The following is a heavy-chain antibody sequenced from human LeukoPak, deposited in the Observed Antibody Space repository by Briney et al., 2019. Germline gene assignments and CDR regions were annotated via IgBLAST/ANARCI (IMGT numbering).Heavy chain of an antibody. V-gene: IGHV5-51*01. J-gene: IGHJ5*02. D-gene: IGHD3-10*01. CDR2: IYPGDSDT. CDR1: GYSFTSYW. CDR3: ARSDYYYGSGNNWFDP. Sequence: PGESLKISCKGSGYSFTSYWIGWVRQMPGKGLEWMGIIYPGDSDTRYSPSFQGQVTISADKSISTAYLQWSSLKASDTAMYYCARSDYYYGSGNNWFDPWGQGTLVTVSS.